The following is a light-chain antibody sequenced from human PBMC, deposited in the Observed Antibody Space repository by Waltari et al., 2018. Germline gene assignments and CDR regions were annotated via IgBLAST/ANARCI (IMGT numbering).Light chain of an antibody. J-gene: IGKJ2*01. CDR3: QQHGSSPFT. V-gene: IGKV3-20*01. CDR2: AAS. Sequence: EIVLTQSPGTLSLSPGARATLSCRASQSVSSSSLAWYQQKPCQAPRLLIYAASRRATGIPDRISGSGSETDFTLTLSSLEPEDFAVYYCQQHGSSPFTFGQGTKVEIK. CDR1: QSVSSSS.